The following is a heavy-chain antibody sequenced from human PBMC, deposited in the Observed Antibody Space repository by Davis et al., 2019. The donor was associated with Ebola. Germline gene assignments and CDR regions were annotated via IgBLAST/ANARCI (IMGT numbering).Heavy chain of an antibody. D-gene: IGHD6-13*01. CDR1: GGSISSGDYY. Sequence: SETLSLTCTVSGGSISSGDYYWSWIRQPPGKGLEWIGYIYYSGSTYYNPSLKSRVTISVDTSKNQFSLKLNSVTAEDTAVYYCARDGGIAAAGIDYWGQGTLVTVSS. CDR2: IYYSGST. CDR3: ARDGGIAAAGIDY. V-gene: IGHV4-30-4*01. J-gene: IGHJ4*02.